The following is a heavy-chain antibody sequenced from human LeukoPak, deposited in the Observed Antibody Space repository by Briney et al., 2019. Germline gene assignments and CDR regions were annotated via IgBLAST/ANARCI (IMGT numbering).Heavy chain of an antibody. J-gene: IGHJ4*02. Sequence: GGSLRLSCAASGFTFSSYGMHWVRQAPGKGLEWVAFIRYDGSNKYYADSVKGRFTISGDNSKSTLSLQMNSLRGEDTAVYYCAKGPIAQHPYYFEYWGQGTLVTVSS. CDR3: AKGPIAQHPYYFEY. CDR1: GFTFSSYG. CDR2: IRYDGSNK. V-gene: IGHV3-30*02. D-gene: IGHD3-16*01.